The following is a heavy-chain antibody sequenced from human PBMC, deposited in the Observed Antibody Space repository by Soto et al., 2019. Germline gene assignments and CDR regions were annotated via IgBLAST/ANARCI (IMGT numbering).Heavy chain of an antibody. D-gene: IGHD3-16*01. CDR2: ISASGGYT. CDR3: AKAGDPGNMITFGGVEVPNIDF. CDR1: GFTFSIYA. J-gene: IGHJ4*02. Sequence: PGGSLRLSCAASGFTFSIYAMSWVRQAPGKGLEWVSGISASGGYTNYADSVEGRFTISRDNSKNTLYLQMNSLRAEDTAIYYCAKAGDPGNMITFGGVEVPNIDFWAQGTVVTVSS. V-gene: IGHV3-23*01.